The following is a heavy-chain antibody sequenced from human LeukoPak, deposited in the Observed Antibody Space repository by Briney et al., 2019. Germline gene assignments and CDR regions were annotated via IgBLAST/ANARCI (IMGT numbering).Heavy chain of an antibody. Sequence: GGSLRLSCAASGFTFNNYGMHRVRQAPGKGLEWVAVIWYGGNNQYYADSVKGRFTISRDNVKNTLYPQMNSLRAEDTAVYFCARDGDYGDSSFDYCGQGTLVTVSS. CDR2: IWYGGNNQ. D-gene: IGHD4-17*01. V-gene: IGHV3-33*08. CDR3: ARDGDYGDSSFDY. J-gene: IGHJ4*02. CDR1: GFTFNNYG.